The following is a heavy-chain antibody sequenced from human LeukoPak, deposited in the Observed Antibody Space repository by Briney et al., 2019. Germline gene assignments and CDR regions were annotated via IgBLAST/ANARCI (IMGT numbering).Heavy chain of an antibody. D-gene: IGHD6-13*01. CDR3: ARGQLGEIAAAASFDY. CDR2: IYYSGST. J-gene: IGHJ4*02. V-gene: IGHV4-39*07. CDR1: GGSISSSSYY. Sequence: SETLSLTCTVSGGSISSSSYYWGWIRQPPGKGLEWIGSIYYSGSTYYNPSLKSRVTISVDTSKNQFSLKLSSVTAADTAVYYCARGQLGEIAAAASFDYWGQGTLVTVSS.